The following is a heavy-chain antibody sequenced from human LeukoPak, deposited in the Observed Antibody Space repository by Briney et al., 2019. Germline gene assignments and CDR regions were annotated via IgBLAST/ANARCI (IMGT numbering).Heavy chain of an antibody. CDR3: ARWGPRAPFDI. J-gene: IGHJ3*02. D-gene: IGHD7-27*01. CDR1: GGSFSDYY. CDR2: INHSGST. Sequence: SETLSLTCAVYGGSFSDYYWSWIRQPPGKGLEWIGEINHSGSTNYNPSLKSRVTISVDTSKNQFSLKLSSVTAADTAVYYCARWGPRAPFDIWGQGTMVTVSS. V-gene: IGHV4-34*01.